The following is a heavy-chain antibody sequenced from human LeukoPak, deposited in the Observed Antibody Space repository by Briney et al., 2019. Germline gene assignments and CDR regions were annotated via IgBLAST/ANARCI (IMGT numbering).Heavy chain of an antibody. D-gene: IGHD2-2*01. Sequence: RASVKVSCKASGYTFTGYYMHWVRQAPGQGLEWMGWINPNSGGTNYAQKFQGRVTMTRDTSISTAYMELSRLRSDDTAVYYCARHQGYCSSTSCPHDDYWGQGTLVTVSS. CDR1: GYTFTGYY. J-gene: IGHJ4*02. CDR3: ARHQGYCSSTSCPHDDY. CDR2: INPNSGGT. V-gene: IGHV1-2*02.